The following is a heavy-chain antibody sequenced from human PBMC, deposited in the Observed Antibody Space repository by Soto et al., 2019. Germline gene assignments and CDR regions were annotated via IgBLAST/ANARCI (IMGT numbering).Heavy chain of an antibody. D-gene: IGHD6-19*01. CDR1: GYTFTSYD. Sequence: ASVKVSCKASGYTFTSYDINWVRQATGQGLEWMGWMNPNSGNTGYAQKFQGRVTMTRNTSISTAYMELSSLRSEDTAVYYCARGYVYSSGWYVGYWGQGTLVTVSS. V-gene: IGHV1-8*01. CDR3: ARGYVYSSGWYVGY. CDR2: MNPNSGNT. J-gene: IGHJ4*02.